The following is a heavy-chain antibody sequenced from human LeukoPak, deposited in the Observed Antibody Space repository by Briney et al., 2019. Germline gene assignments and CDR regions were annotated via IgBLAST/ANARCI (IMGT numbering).Heavy chain of an antibody. J-gene: IGHJ4*02. CDR1: GGSVSTSY. V-gene: IGHV4-59*02. D-gene: IGHD6-13*01. CDR3: ARGYSPDYFDY. CDR2: IYDGGVT. Sequence: SETLSLTCTVSGGSVSTSYWSWIRQSPGKGLEWIGNIYDGGVTTYKPSLKSRLTIEVDTSKNQFSLNLNSVTAADTAIYFCARGYSPDYFDYWGQGTLVTVSS.